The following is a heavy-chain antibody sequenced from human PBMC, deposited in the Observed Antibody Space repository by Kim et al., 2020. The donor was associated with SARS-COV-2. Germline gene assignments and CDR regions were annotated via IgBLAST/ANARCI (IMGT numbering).Heavy chain of an antibody. J-gene: IGHJ4*02. V-gene: IGHV4-59*01. D-gene: IGHD2-2*02. CDR3: ARGSSGYRATLDY. CDR1: GGSISSYY. Sequence: SETLSLTCTVYGGSISSYYWSWIRQPPGKGPEWIGYIFYTGSTTYNPSLKSRVTISVDASKNQFSLKLSSLTAADTAVYYCARGSSGYRATLDYWGQGTLVTVSS. CDR2: IFYTGST.